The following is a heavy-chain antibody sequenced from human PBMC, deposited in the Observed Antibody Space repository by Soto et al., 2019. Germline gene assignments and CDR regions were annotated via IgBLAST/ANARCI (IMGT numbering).Heavy chain of an antibody. D-gene: IGHD4-17*01. J-gene: IGHJ3*01. V-gene: IGHV3-23*01. CDR1: GFTFTTYT. CDR3: AKDPNTDYLGAFEF. CDR2: ISGSGART. Sequence: PGGSLRLSCAASGFTFTTYTMSWVRQAPGKGLEWVSGISGSGARTFYADSVKGRFTISRDNSENTLSLQMNSLGAEDTAVYYCAKDPNTDYLGAFEFGGQGTMVTVSS.